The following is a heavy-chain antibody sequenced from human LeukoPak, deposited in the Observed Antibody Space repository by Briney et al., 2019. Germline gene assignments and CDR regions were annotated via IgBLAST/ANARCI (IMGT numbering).Heavy chain of an antibody. D-gene: IGHD6-6*01. CDR3: ARVYSSSSGRALDH. CDR2: IKQDGNEK. V-gene: IGHV3-7*01. CDR1: GFTFSTYW. J-gene: IGHJ5*02. Sequence: GGSLRLSCAASGFTFSTYWMSWVRQAPGKGLEWVANIKQDGNEKYYVDSVRGRFTISRDSANNSLYLQMNSLRADDTAVYYCARVYSSSSGRALDHWGQGTLVAVSS.